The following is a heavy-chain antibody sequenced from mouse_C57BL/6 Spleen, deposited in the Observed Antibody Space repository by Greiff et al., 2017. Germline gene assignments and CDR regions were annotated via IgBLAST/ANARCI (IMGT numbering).Heavy chain of an antibody. J-gene: IGHJ4*01. Sequence: VQLVESGPELVKPGASVKISCKASGYSFTSYYIHWVKQRPGQGLEWIGWIYPGSGNTKYNEKFKGKATLTADTSSSTAYMQLSSLTSEDSAVYYCARSDYYGSSSLLAMDYWGQGTSVTVSS. CDR3: ARSDYYGSSSLLAMDY. CDR1: GYSFTSYY. D-gene: IGHD1-1*01. V-gene: IGHV1-66*01. CDR2: IYPGSGNT.